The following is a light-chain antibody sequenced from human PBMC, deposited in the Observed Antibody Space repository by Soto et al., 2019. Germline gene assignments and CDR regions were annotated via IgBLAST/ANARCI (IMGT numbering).Light chain of an antibody. J-gene: IGLJ3*02. CDR3: CSYAGAYTGV. Sequence: QSALTQPRSVSGSPGQSVTISCTGTSSDVGGYNYVSWYQQHLGEAPKLMFYDVSERPSGVPDRFSGSKSGNTASLTISGLQAEDEADYYCCSYAGAYTGVFGGGTKLTVL. CDR1: SSDVGGYNY. V-gene: IGLV2-11*01. CDR2: DVS.